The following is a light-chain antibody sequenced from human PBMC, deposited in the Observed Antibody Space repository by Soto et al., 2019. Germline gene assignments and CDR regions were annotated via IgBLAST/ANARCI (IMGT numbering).Light chain of an antibody. J-gene: IGKJ5*01. V-gene: IGKV3-20*01. Sequence: EIVLTQSPGTLSLSPGERATLSCRASQSVSSSYLAWYQQTPGQAPRLLIYGASSRATGIPDRFSGSGSGTDFTLTSSRLEPEDFAVYYCQHYGDSPITFGQGTRLEIK. CDR3: QHYGDSPIT. CDR2: GAS. CDR1: QSVSSSY.